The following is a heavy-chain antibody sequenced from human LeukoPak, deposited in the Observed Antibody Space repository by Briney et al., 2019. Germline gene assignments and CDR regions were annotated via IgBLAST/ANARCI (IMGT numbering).Heavy chain of an antibody. CDR3: ARAMGLDTAMVGLGY. CDR2: IKQDGSEK. V-gene: IGHV3-7*01. Sequence: PGGSLRLSCAASGFTFSDYYMSWIRQAPGKGLEWVANIKQDGSEKYYVDSVKGRFTISRDNAKNSLYLQMNSLRAEDTAVYYCARAMGLDTAMVGLGYWGQGTLVTVSS. CDR1: GFTFSDYY. D-gene: IGHD5-18*01. J-gene: IGHJ4*02.